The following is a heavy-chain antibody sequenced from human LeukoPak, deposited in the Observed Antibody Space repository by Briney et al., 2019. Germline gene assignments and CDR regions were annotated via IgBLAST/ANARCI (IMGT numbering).Heavy chain of an antibody. CDR3: ARDTYYYDSSGPSYI. J-gene: IGHJ3*02. Sequence: GGSLRLSCAASGFTFSSYAMSWVRQAPGKGLEWVSAISGSGGSTYYADSVKGRFTISRDNAKNSLYLQMNSLRAEDTAVYYCARDTYYYDSSGPSYIWGQGTMVTVSS. V-gene: IGHV3-23*01. D-gene: IGHD3-22*01. CDR1: GFTFSSYA. CDR2: ISGSGGST.